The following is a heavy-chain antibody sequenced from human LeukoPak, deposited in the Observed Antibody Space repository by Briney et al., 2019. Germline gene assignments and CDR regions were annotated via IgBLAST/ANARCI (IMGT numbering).Heavy chain of an antibody. D-gene: IGHD6-13*01. CDR2: IQGDGSNT. J-gene: IGHJ4*02. V-gene: IGHV3-74*01. CDR3: ARGTSAGGPISPFDF. CDR1: GFTFSKNW. Sequence: GGSLKLSCVASGFTFSKNWMHWVRQAPGKGLVWVSRIQGDGSNTNYADSVKGRFSISRDNAKNTVYLQMNSLRAEDTGIYYCARGTSAGGPISPFDFWGQGTVVTVSS.